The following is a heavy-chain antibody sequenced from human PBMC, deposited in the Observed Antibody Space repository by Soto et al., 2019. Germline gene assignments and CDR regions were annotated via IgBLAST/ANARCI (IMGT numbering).Heavy chain of an antibody. CDR1: GFTFSTYA. Sequence: EVQLLESGGGLVQPGGSLRLSCAASGFTFSTYAMSWVRQAPGKGLEWVSAISGSGGSTYYADSVKGRFTISRDKSKKTLYLQINSLRAEDTAVYYCAKNWDTTSSSSSHWGQGTLVTVSS. J-gene: IGHJ4*02. CDR2: ISGSGGST. CDR3: AKNWDTTSSSSSH. D-gene: IGHD6-6*01. V-gene: IGHV3-23*01.